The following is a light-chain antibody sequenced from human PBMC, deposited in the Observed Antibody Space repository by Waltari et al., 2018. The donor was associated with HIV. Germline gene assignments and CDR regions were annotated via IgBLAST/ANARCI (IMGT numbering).Light chain of an antibody. CDR2: WAS. CDR3: QQYYISPQT. J-gene: IGKJ2*01. CDR1: QTIFDRSTNRNH. Sequence: DIVMTQSPGSLADFLGARVTINCESSQTIFDRSTNRNHSAWYQQKSGQPPRLLIYWASTRESGVPDRFSGRGSGTDFTLTINGLRAEDVAVYYCQQYYISPQTFGQGTKVQIK. V-gene: IGKV4-1*01.